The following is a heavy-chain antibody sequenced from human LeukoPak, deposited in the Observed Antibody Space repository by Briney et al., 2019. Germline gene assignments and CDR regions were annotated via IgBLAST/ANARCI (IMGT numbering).Heavy chain of an antibody. CDR1: GLTFSNYA. CDR3: VKGSTNVRPYYFDY. D-gene: IGHD2-8*01. V-gene: IGHV3-23*01. Sequence: PGGSLRLSCAASGLTFSNYAMSWVRQAPGKGLEWFSAISGSGDSTYYADSVRGRFTISRDNSKNTLYLQMNSVRAEDTAVYYCVKGSTNVRPYYFDYWGQGTLVTVSS. J-gene: IGHJ4*02. CDR2: ISGSGDST.